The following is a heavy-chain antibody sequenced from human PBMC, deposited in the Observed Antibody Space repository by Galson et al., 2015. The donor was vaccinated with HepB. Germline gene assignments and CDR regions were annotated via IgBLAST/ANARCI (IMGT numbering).Heavy chain of an antibody. J-gene: IGHJ4*02. CDR2: IIPILGIA. CDR3: QVRINWGLVKDY. Sequence: SVKVSCKASGGTFSSYTISWVRQAPGQGLEWMGRIIPILGIANYAQKFQGRVTITADKSTSTAYMELSSLRSEDTAVYYCQVRINWGLVKDYWGQGTLVTVSS. D-gene: IGHD7-27*01. CDR1: GGTFSSYT. V-gene: IGHV1-69*02.